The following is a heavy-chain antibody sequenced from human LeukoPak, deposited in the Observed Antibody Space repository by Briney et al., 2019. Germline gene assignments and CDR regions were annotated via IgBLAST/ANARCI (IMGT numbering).Heavy chain of an antibody. J-gene: IGHJ4*02. D-gene: IGHD1-20*01. CDR3: GRDHNCGDY. CDR2: ISSDGTSR. CDR1: GYSFSTYW. Sequence: PGESLRLSCGASGYSFSTYWMHWVRHALGEGLMWVSRISSDGTSRTYADSVEGRFTIFRDNAKNTVYLQMDSLRPEDTAVYYCGRDHNCGDYWGLGTLVTVSS. V-gene: IGHV3-74*03.